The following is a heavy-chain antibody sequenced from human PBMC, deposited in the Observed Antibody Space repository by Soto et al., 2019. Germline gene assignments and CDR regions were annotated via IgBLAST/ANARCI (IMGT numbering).Heavy chain of an antibody. J-gene: IGHJ4*02. CDR2: IIPIFGTA. CDR3: ATGGRGYSSAPRFYFEF. D-gene: IGHD5-18*01. V-gene: IGHV1-69*12. Sequence: QVQLVQSVAEVKKPGSSVKVTCKASGGNFSRNAISWVRQAPGHGLEWMGGIIPIFGTAQYAQKFQGRVTIPADESTSTASMELSSLKSDDTAVYYCATGGRGYSSAPRFYFEFWGQGTRVTFSS. CDR1: GGNFSRNA.